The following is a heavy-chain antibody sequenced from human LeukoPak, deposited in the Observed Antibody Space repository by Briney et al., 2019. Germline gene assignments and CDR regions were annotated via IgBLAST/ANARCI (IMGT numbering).Heavy chain of an antibody. CDR1: GSIFTNSW. V-gene: IGHV5-10-1*01. CDR3: ARQGGRYFDWLLG. CDR2: IDPSDSYT. D-gene: IGHD3-9*01. Sequence: GESLQISCQGSGSIFTNSWISWVRQLPGKGGEWMGRIDPSDSYTNYSPSFQGHVTISTDKSISTAYLQWSSLKASDTAMYYCARQGGRYFDWLLGWGQGTLVTVSS. J-gene: IGHJ4*02.